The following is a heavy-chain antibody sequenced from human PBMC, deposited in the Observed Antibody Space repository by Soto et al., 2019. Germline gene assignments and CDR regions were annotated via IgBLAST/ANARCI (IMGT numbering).Heavy chain of an antibody. CDR3: ARDESYVPYYYGMDV. J-gene: IGHJ6*02. D-gene: IGHD3-10*02. CDR2: IYYSGST. V-gene: IGHV4-31*03. CDR1: GGSISSGGYY. Sequence: QVQLQESGPGLVKPSQTLSLTCTVSGGSISSGGYYWSWIRQHPGKGLEWIGYIYYSGSTYYNPSLKSRVTISVDTSKNQFSLKLSSVTAADTAVYYCARDESYVPYYYGMDVWGQGTTVSVSS.